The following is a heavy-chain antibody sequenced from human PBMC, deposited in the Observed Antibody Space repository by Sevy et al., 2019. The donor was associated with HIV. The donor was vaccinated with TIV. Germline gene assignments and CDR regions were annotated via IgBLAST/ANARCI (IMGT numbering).Heavy chain of an antibody. V-gene: IGHV1-2*02. J-gene: IGHJ3*02. CDR3: ARDWYYYDSSGYQIRDAFDI. CDR2: INPNSGGK. CDR1: GYTFTGYY. Sequence: ASVKVSCKASGYTFTGYYMHWVRQAPGQGLEWMGWINPNSGGKNYAQKFQGRVTMTRDTSISTAYMELSRLRSDDTAVYYCARDWYYYDSSGYQIRDAFDIWGQGTMVTVSS. D-gene: IGHD3-22*01.